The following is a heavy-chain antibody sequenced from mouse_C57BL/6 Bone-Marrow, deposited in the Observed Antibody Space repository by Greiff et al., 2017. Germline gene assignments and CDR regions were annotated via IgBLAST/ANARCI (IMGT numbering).Heavy chain of an antibody. CDR3: AILLLRVYYAMDY. CDR1: GYTFTSYW. Sequence: QVQLQQPGAELVKPGASVKMSCKASGYTFTSYWITWVKQRPGQGLEWIGDIYPGSGSTNYNEKFKSKATLTVDTSSSTAYMQLSSLTSDDSAVYYCAILLLRVYYAMDYWGQGTSVTVSS. CDR2: IYPGSGST. V-gene: IGHV1-55*01. D-gene: IGHD1-1*01. J-gene: IGHJ4*01.